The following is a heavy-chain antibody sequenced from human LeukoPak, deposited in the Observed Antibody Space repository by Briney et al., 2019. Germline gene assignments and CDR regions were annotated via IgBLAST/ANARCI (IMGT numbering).Heavy chain of an antibody. D-gene: IGHD6-13*01. CDR1: GFIFTSYS. V-gene: IGHV3-48*04. Sequence: GGSLRLSYAASGFIFTSYSMNWVRQAPGKGLEWISYISSSSSTIYYADSVKGRFTISRDNAKNSLYLQMNSLRAEDTAVYYCARVQAAAGTWSFDYWGQGTLVTVSS. CDR3: ARVQAAAGTWSFDY. J-gene: IGHJ4*02. CDR2: ISSSSSTI.